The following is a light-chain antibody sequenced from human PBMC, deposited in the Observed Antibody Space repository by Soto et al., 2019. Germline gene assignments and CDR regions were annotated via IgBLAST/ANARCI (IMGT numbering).Light chain of an antibody. J-gene: IGLJ2*01. CDR1: SSNIGSHY. CDR2: DNN. V-gene: IGLV1-51*01. CDR3: GTWDSSRSAV. Sequence: QSVLTQPPSVSAAPGQKVTISCSGSSSNIGSHYVSWYQHLPGTAPKLLIYDNNKRASGIPDRFSGSQSGTSATLGITGLQTGDEADYYCGTWDSSRSAVFGGGTKLTVL.